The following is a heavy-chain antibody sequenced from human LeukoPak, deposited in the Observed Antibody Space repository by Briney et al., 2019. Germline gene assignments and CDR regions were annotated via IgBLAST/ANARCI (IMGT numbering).Heavy chain of an antibody. CDR3: AREDYDSSVFDY. CDR2: INPNSGGT. D-gene: IGHD3-22*01. Sequence: ASVKVSCKASGYTFTGYYMHWVRQAPGQGLEWMGWINPNSGGTNYAQKFQGRVTMTRDTSISTAYMELSRLRSDDTAVYYCAREDYDSSVFDYWGQGTLVTVSS. J-gene: IGHJ4*02. CDR1: GYTFTGYY. V-gene: IGHV1-2*02.